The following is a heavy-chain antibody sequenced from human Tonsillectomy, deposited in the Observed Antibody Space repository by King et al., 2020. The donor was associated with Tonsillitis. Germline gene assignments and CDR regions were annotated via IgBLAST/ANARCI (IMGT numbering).Heavy chain of an antibody. CDR1: GGTFSSYA. CDR2: IIPIFGTA. Sequence: VQLVQSGAEVKKPGSSVNVSCKASGGTFSSYAISWVRQAPGQGLEWMGGIIPIFGTANYAQKFQGRVTITAYESTSTAYMELSSLRSEDTAVYYCARDSRMAYYDSSGFLDYWGQGTLVTVSS. V-gene: IGHV1-69*01. D-gene: IGHD3-22*01. CDR3: ARDSRMAYYDSSGFLDY. J-gene: IGHJ4*02.